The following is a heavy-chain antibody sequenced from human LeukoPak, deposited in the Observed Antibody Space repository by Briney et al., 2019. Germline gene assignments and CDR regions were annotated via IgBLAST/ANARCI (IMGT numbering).Heavy chain of an antibody. J-gene: IGHJ5*02. V-gene: IGHV3-21*01. CDR3: ARDAGAGTQRDGWFDP. D-gene: IGHD4/OR15-4a*01. CDR2: INSDALWI. Sequence: GGSLRLSCAASGFTFRTYSMNWIRQAPGKGLEWVSSINSDALWIYYADSVRGRFTVSRDNAKNSLYLQMNSLGADDTAVYYCARDAGAGTQRDGWFDPWGQGTLVTVSS. CDR1: GFTFRTYS.